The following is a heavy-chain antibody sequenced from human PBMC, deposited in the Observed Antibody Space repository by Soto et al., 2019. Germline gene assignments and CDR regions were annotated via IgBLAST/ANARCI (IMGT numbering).Heavy chain of an antibody. Sequence: QVQLQESGPGLVKPSETLSLTCTVSGGSISSYYWSWIRQPPGKGLEWIGYIYYSGSTNYNPSLKRRVTISVDTSKNQFSLKLSSVTAADTAVYYCARDGFKYYFDYWGQGTLVTVSS. CDR2: IYYSGST. CDR3: ARDGFKYYFDY. V-gene: IGHV4-59*01. CDR1: GGSISSYY. J-gene: IGHJ4*02. D-gene: IGHD5-12*01.